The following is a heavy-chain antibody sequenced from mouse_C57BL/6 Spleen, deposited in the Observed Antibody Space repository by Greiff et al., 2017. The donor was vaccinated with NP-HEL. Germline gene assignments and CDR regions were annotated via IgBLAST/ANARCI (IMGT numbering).Heavy chain of an antibody. CDR2: ISSGGSYT. V-gene: IGHV5-6*01. CDR3: ASLSTMVTIDY. CDR1: GFTFSSYG. Sequence: EVQLVESGGDLVKPGGSLKLSCAASGFTFSSYGMSWVRQTPDKRLEWVATISSGGSYTYYPDSVKGRFTISRDNAKNTLYLQMSSLKSEDTAMYYCASLSTMVTIDYWGQGTTLTVSS. J-gene: IGHJ2*01. D-gene: IGHD2-2*01.